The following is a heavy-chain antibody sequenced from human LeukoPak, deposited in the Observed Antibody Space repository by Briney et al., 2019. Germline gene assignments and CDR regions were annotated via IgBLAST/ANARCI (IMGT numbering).Heavy chain of an antibody. CDR1: GGSFSGYY. CDR3: AREYYDILTGYYNSGLNWFDP. D-gene: IGHD3-9*01. CDR2: INHSGST. V-gene: IGHV4-34*01. J-gene: IGHJ5*02. Sequence: SETLSLTCAVYGGSFSGYYWSWVRQPPGKGLEGIGEINHSGSTNYNPSLKSRVTISVDTSKNQFSLKLSSVTAADTAVYYCAREYYDILTGYYNSGLNWFDPWGQGTLVTVSS.